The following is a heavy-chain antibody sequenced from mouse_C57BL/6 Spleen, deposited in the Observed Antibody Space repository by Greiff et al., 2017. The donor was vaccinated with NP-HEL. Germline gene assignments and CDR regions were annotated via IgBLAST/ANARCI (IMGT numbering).Heavy chain of an antibody. D-gene: IGHD1-1*01. Sequence: VQLKESGGGLVKPGGSLKLSCAASGFTFSSYAMSWVRQTPEKRLEWVATISDGGRYTYSPDNVKGRFTISRYNAKNNLYLQMSHLKSEDTAMYYCARSGSSYDARDYWGQGTSVTVSS. CDR1: GFTFSSYA. J-gene: IGHJ4*01. CDR2: ISDGGRYT. V-gene: IGHV5-4*01. CDR3: ARSGSSYDARDY.